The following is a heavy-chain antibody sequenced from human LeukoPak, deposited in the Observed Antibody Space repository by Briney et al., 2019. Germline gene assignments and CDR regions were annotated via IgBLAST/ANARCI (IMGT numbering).Heavy chain of an antibody. CDR2: ISSSNSHI. V-gene: IGHV3-21*05. CDR1: GFTFSSYA. D-gene: IGHD2-2*01. CDR3: ARGFYCSSTSCSTGFDY. J-gene: IGHJ4*02. Sequence: GRSLRLSCAASGFTFSSYAMNWVRQAPGKGLEWVSYISSSNSHIYYADSVKGRFTISRDNAKNSLYLQMNSLRVEDTAVYYCARGFYCSSTSCSTGFDYWGQGTLVTVSS.